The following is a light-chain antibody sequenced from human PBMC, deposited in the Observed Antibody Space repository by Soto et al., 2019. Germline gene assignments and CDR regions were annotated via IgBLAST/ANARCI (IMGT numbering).Light chain of an antibody. V-gene: IGKV1-5*03. J-gene: IGKJ1*01. CDR3: QQFYRYPWT. Sequence: DIQMTQSPSALSASVGDTVTITCRASQSVDTCLAWYQQKPGKAPHLLIYKASRLETGVPSRFIGSGSVTDYPLTITGLQPDDFATYYCQQFYRYPWTFGQGTKVEI. CDR1: QSVDTC. CDR2: KAS.